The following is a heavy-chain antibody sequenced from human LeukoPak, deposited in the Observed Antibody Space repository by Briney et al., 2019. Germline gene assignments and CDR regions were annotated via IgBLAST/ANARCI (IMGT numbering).Heavy chain of an antibody. Sequence: PGGSLRLSCAASGFTFSSYWMHWVRQAPGRGLVWVSRINSDGSRTTYADSVKGRFTISRDNAKNTLYLQMNSLRAEDTALYYCAREGVVVTAIYFDYWGQGTLVTVSS. J-gene: IGHJ4*02. CDR2: INSDGSRT. V-gene: IGHV3-74*01. CDR1: GFTFSSYW. CDR3: AREGVVVTAIYFDY. D-gene: IGHD2-21*02.